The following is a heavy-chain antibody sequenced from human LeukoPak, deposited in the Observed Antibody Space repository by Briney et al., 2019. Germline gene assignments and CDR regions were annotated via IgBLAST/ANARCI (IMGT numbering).Heavy chain of an antibody. CDR3: ARDYYGSGRGFDY. D-gene: IGHD3-10*01. CDR1: GGSISSSNW. CDR2: IYHSGST. Sequence: SETLSLTCAVSGGSISSSNWWSWVRQPPGKGLEWIGEIYHSGSTNYNPSLKSRVTISVDKSKNQFSLKLSSVTAADTAVYYCARDYYGSGRGFDYWGQGTLVTVSS. J-gene: IGHJ4*02. V-gene: IGHV4-4*02.